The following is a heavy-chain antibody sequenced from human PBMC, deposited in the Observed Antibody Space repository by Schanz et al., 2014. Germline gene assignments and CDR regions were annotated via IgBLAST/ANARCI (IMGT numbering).Heavy chain of an antibody. CDR1: GDPFDNFG. D-gene: IGHD1-7*01. V-gene: IGHV1-69*04. Sequence: QVQLVQSGAEVKKPGSSVKVSCKATGDPFDNFGISWGRQAPGQGPEWIGRFMPFLGITNLAQKFQDRVTMTADKATSTAYMELSGLRSEDTAMYYCARDRWNYEGGIFDIWGQGPMVTVSS. CDR2: FMPFLGIT. J-gene: IGHJ3*02. CDR3: ARDRWNYEGGIFDI.